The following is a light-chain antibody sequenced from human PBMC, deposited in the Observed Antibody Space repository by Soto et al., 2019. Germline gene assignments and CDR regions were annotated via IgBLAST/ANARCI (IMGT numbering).Light chain of an antibody. V-gene: IGKV3-20*01. CDR1: QSVSSSY. Sequence: EIVLTQSPGTLSLSPGERATLSCRASQSVSSSYLAWYQQKPGQAPRLLIYGASSRATRIPDRFSGSGSGTDFTLTISRLEPEDFAVYYCQQYGSSPLWTFGQGTKVEIK. CDR3: QQYGSSPLWT. CDR2: GAS. J-gene: IGKJ1*01.